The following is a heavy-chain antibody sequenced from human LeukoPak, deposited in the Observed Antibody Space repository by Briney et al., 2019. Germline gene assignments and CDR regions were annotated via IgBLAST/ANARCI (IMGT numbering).Heavy chain of an antibody. Sequence: GGSLRLSCVASGFTFRNYAMSWVRQAPGKGLEWVSDISGGGGSTYYADSVKGRFTISRDNSKNTLYLQMNSMRVEDPALYYWANDAHFGVVVAAAHNFAYGGQGTLVTVSS. D-gene: IGHD2-15*01. V-gene: IGHV3-23*01. J-gene: IGHJ4*02. CDR3: ANDAHFGVVVAAAHNFAY. CDR2: ISGGGGST. CDR1: GFTFRNYA.